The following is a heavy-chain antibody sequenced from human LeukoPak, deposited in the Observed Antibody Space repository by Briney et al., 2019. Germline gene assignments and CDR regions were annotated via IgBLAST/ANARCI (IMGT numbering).Heavy chain of an antibody. CDR2: INHSGST. CDR3: ARAAPYFQYSYGSTLDY. D-gene: IGHD5-18*01. V-gene: IGHV4-34*01. J-gene: IGHJ4*02. Sequence: SETLSLTCAVYGGSFSGYYWSWIRQPPGKGLEWIGEINHSGSTNYNPSLKSRVTISVDTSKNQFSLKLSSVTAADTAVYYCARAAPYFQYSYGSTLDYWGQGTLVTVSS. CDR1: GGSFSGYY.